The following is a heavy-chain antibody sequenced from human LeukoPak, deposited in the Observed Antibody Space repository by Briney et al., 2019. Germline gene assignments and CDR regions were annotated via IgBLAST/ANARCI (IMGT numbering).Heavy chain of an antibody. CDR2: ISGSGGST. V-gene: IGHV3-23*01. CDR3: AGEVPGTSLNYYGMDV. J-gene: IGHJ6*02. Sequence: GGSLRLSCAASGFTFSSYAMSWVRQAPGKGLEWVSVISGSGGSTYYADSVKGRFTISRDNSKNTLYLQMTSLRAEDTAVYYCAGEVPGTSLNYYGMDVWGHGTTVTVSS. CDR1: GFTFSSYA. D-gene: IGHD6-19*01.